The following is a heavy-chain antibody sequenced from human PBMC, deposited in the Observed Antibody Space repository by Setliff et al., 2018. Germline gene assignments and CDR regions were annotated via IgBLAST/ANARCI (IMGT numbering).Heavy chain of an antibody. Sequence: PSETLSLTCTVSGASINSLSWWSWVRQPPGKGLEWIGSMYFSGSTYYNPSLKSRVTISIDKSKNQFSLKMSSVTAADTAVYYCARAPRYFDSTGSYFDGWGQGTLVTVSS. CDR3: ARAPRYFDSTGSYFDG. CDR1: GASINSLSW. D-gene: IGHD3-22*01. CDR2: MYFSGST. V-gene: IGHV4-39*07. J-gene: IGHJ4*02.